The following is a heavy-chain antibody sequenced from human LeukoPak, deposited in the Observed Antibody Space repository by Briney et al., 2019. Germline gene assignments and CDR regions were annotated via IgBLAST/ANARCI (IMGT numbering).Heavy chain of an antibody. D-gene: IGHD6-19*01. CDR2: INPNSGAT. CDR1: GYTFTGYY. CDR3: ARRTTYSSGDY. V-gene: IGHV1-2*02. Sequence: ASVKVSCKASGYTFTGYYIHWARQAPGQGLEWMAWINPNSGATNYAQKFQGRVTMTRDTSISTAYMELSRLRSDDTAVYYCARRTTYSSGDYWGQGTLVTVSS. J-gene: IGHJ4*02.